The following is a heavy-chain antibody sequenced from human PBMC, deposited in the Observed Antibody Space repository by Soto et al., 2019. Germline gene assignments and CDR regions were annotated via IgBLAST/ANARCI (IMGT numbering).Heavy chain of an antibody. D-gene: IGHD2-2*01. V-gene: IGHV1-18*01. Sequence: ASVKVSCKASGYTFTNYDINWVRQAPGHGLEWMGWISPYNGNTKSAQRFQGRVTMTTDPSTSTAYMELRSLRSDDTAIYYCARDPGDLVVVPAASDYWGQGSLVTVSS. CDR2: ISPYNGNT. CDR3: ARDPGDLVVVPAASDY. J-gene: IGHJ4*02. CDR1: GYTFTNYD.